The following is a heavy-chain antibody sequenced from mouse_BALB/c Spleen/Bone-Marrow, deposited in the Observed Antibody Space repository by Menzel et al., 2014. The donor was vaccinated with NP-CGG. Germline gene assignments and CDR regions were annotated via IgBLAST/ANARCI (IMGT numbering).Heavy chain of an antibody. CDR2: IDPANGNT. V-gene: IGHV14-3*02. CDR3: ASYYYGRYFDV. D-gene: IGHD1-1*01. Sequence: EVQLQQSGAELVKPGASVKLSCTASGFNIKDTYMHWVKQRPEQGLEWIGRIDPANGNTKYDPKFQGKATITADTSSNTAYLQLSNLTSEDTAVYYCASYYYGRYFDVWGAGTTVTVSS. CDR1: GFNIKDTY. J-gene: IGHJ1*01.